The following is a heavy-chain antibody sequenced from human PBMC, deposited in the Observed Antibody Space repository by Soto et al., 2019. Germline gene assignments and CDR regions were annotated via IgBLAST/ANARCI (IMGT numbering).Heavy chain of an antibody. CDR1: AVSISSSRYY. V-gene: IGHV4-39*02. CDR2: FYYSGHT. Sequence: SETLSLTCTVSAVSISSSRYYWGWIRQPPGKGLEWIGTFYYSGHTYYNPSLKSRLTISVDTSQNHFSLKVSSVTAADTAVYYCARGGITAVRNYYFDQWGQGTLVTVSS. D-gene: IGHD1-20*01. CDR3: ARGGITAVRNYYFDQ. J-gene: IGHJ4*02.